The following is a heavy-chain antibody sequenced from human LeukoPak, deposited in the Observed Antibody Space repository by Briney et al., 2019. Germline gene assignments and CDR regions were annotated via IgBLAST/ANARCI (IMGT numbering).Heavy chain of an antibody. D-gene: IGHD5-24*01. CDR3: AKDRDGYNFPGY. Sequence: GGSLRLSCAASGFTFSSYGMHWVRQAPGKGLEWVAVIWYDGSNKYYADSVKGRFTISRDNSKNTLYLQMNSLRAEDTAAYYCAKDRDGYNFPGYWGQGTLVTVSS. CDR1: GFTFSSYG. CDR2: IWYDGSNK. V-gene: IGHV3-33*06. J-gene: IGHJ4*02.